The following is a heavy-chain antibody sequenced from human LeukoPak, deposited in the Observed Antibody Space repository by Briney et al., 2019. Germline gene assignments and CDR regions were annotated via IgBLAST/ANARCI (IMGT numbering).Heavy chain of an antibody. D-gene: IGHD2-8*01. CDR2: IYYSGTT. V-gene: IGHV4-39*01. CDR3: ARHQYANNWFDP. CDR1: GDSVSNSSYY. Sequence: SETLSLTCTVSGDSVSNSSYYWGWIRQPPGKGLEWIGSIYYSGTTYYNPSLKRRVTISVDTSRNQFSLILTSVTAADTALYYCARHQYANNWFDPWGQGALVTVSS. J-gene: IGHJ5*02.